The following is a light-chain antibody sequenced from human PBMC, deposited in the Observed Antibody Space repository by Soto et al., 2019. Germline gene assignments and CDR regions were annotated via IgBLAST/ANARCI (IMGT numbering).Light chain of an antibody. CDR2: GAS. J-gene: IGKJ4*01. V-gene: IGKV3-20*01. CDR3: QQYGSSPGT. CDR1: QSVSSSY. Sequence: EIVLTQSPGTLSLSPGERATLSCRASQSVSSSYLAWYQQKPGQAPRLLIYGASSRATGIPDRFIGSGSGTDFTLTISRLEPEDFAVYYCQQYGSSPGTFGGGTKVDIK.